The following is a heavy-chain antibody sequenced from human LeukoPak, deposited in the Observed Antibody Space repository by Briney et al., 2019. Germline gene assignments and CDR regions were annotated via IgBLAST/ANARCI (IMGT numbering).Heavy chain of an antibody. CDR1: GGSISSGSYY. CDR2: IYTSGST. CDR3: ARGGGGGSYDY. V-gene: IGHV4-61*02. D-gene: IGHD3-10*01. Sequence: PSQTLSLTCTVSGGSISSGSYYWSWIRQPAGKGLEWIGRIYTSGSTNYNPSLKSRVTISVDTSKNQFSLKLSSVTAADTAVYYCARGGGGGSYDYWGQGTLVTVSS. J-gene: IGHJ4*02.